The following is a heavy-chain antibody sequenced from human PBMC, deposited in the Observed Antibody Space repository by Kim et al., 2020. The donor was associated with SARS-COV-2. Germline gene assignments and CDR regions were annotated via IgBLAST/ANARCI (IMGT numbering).Heavy chain of an antibody. CDR3: AKSVGLSFFDY. J-gene: IGHJ4*02. D-gene: IGHD3-16*01. CDR2: K. Sequence: KYYADTVKGRFTITRDNSKNTLYLQMNSLRAEDTAVYYCAKSVGLSFFDYWGQGTLVTVSS. V-gene: IGHV3-33*06.